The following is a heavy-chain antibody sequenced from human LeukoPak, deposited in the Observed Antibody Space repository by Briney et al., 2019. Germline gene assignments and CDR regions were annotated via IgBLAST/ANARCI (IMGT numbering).Heavy chain of an antibody. Sequence: GASVKVSCKTSGYTFTSYDINWVRQATGQGLEWMGWMNPNSGNTGYAQRFQGRVTMTRNTSISTAYMELSSLRSEDTAVYYCARGTYSSGWYYYGMDVWGQGTTVTVSS. CDR1: GYTFTSYD. J-gene: IGHJ6*02. D-gene: IGHD6-19*01. CDR3: ARGTYSSGWYYYGMDV. V-gene: IGHV1-8*01. CDR2: MNPNSGNT.